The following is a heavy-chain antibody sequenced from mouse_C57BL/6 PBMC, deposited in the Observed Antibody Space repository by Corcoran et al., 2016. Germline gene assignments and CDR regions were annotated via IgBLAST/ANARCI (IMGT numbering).Heavy chain of an antibody. V-gene: IGHV1-80*01. D-gene: IGHD2-4*01. Sequence: QVQLQQSGAELVKPGASVKISCKASGYAFSSYWMNWVKQRPGKGLEWIGQIYPGDGDTNYNGKFKGKATLTADKSSSTAYMQLSSLTSEDSAVYFCARGGYDYDSSYWYFDVWGTGTTVTVSS. J-gene: IGHJ1*03. CDR3: ARGGYDYDSSYWYFDV. CDR1: GYAFSSYW. CDR2: IYPGDGDT.